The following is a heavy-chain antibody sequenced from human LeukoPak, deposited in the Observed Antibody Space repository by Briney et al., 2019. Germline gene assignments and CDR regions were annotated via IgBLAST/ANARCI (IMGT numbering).Heavy chain of an antibody. Sequence: GGSLRLSCAASGFTFSSYGMHWVRQAPGKGLEWVAFIRYDGSNKYYADSVKGRFTISRDNSKNTLYLQMNSLRAEDTAVYYRAKASGSYLGGWFDPWGQGTLVTVSS. D-gene: IGHD1-26*01. CDR3: AKASGSYLGGWFDP. CDR1: GFTFSSYG. V-gene: IGHV3-30*02. J-gene: IGHJ5*02. CDR2: IRYDGSNK.